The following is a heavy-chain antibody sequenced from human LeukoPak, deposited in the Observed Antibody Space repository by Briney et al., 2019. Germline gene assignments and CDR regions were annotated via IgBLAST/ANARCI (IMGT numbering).Heavy chain of an antibody. CDR3: ARLGGGSSWYYFDY. V-gene: IGHV4-59*08. CDR2: IYYSGST. J-gene: IGHJ4*02. CDR1: GGSISSHY. D-gene: IGHD6-13*01. Sequence: PSETLSLTCTVSGGSISSHYWSWIRQPPGKGLEWIGYIYYSGSTNYNPSLKSRVTISVDTSKNQFSLKLSSVTAADTAVYYCARLGGGSSWYYFDYWGQGTLVAVSS.